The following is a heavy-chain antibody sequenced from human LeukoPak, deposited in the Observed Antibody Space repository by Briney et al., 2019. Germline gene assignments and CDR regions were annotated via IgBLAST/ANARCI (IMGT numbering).Heavy chain of an antibody. D-gene: IGHD7-27*01. Sequence: ASVKVSCKASGYTFTGYYIHWVRQAPGQGLEWIGWINPNSGGTNFAQKFQGRVTMIRDTSISTAFMELSRPRSDDTAVYFCARGLELGVYWFDPWGQGTQVTVSS. CDR2: INPNSGGT. V-gene: IGHV1-2*02. CDR1: GYTFTGYY. J-gene: IGHJ5*02. CDR3: ARGLELGVYWFDP.